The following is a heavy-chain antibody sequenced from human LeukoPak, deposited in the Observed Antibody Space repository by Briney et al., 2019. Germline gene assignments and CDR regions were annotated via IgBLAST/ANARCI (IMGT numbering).Heavy chain of an antibody. CDR1: GFTFSNFP. V-gene: IGHV3-23*01. J-gene: IGHJ4*02. D-gene: IGHD3-10*01. Sequence: GGSLRLSCAASGFTFSNFPMTWVRRAPGKGLESFSSISGSGGDTYYTDSVKGRFTISRDNLNNTLYLQMNSLRAEDTAVYFCAARKVRGVWFYLDYWGQGTLVTVSS. CDR2: ISGSGGDT. CDR3: AARKVRGVWFYLDY.